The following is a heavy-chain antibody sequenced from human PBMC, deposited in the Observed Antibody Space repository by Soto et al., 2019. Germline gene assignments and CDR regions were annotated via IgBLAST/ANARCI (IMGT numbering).Heavy chain of an antibody. CDR3: VRALHS. D-gene: IGHD4-4*01. CDR1: GFTFSSYW. V-gene: IGHV3-7*05. CDR2: IKQDGSQK. J-gene: IGHJ5*02. Sequence: PGGSLRLSCATSGFTFSSYWMNWVRQAPGKGLEWVANIKQDGSQKYYVDPVKGRFTISRDNAKNSVYLQMNSLRAEDTAVYYCVRALHSWGQGTPVTVSS.